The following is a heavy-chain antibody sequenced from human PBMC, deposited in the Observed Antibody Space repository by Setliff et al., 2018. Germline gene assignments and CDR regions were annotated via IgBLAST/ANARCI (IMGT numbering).Heavy chain of an antibody. Sequence: PGESLKISCAASGFTLSSYWMSWVRQAPGKGLERLANINEDGSHKWYVDSVKGRFTISRDNAKNSLYLQMNGLRAEDTALYYCARRIELFDVQDAFDIWGQGTMVTVSS. J-gene: IGHJ3*02. CDR1: GFTLSSYW. CDR3: ARRIELFDVQDAFDI. D-gene: IGHD2-21*01. V-gene: IGHV3-7*03. CDR2: INEDGSHK.